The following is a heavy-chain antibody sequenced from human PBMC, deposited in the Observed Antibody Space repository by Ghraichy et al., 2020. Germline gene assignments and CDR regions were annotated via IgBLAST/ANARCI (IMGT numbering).Heavy chain of an antibody. CDR1: GYTFTSYG. Sequence: ASVKVSCKASGYTFTSYGISWVRQAPGQGLEWMGWISAYNGNTNYAQKLQGRVTMTTDTSTSTAYMELRSLRSDDTAVYYCARGSPAALSRVAFDIWGQGTMVTVSS. D-gene: IGHD6-13*01. V-gene: IGHV1-18*01. CDR3: ARGSPAALSRVAFDI. CDR2: ISAYNGNT. J-gene: IGHJ3*02.